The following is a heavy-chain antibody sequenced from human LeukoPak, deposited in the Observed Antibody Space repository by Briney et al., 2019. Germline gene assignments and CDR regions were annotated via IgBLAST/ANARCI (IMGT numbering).Heavy chain of an antibody. Sequence: SETLSLTCTVSGGSISSYYWSWIRQPPGKGLEWIGYIYYSGSTNYNPSLKSRVTISVDTSKNQFSPKLSSVTAADTAVYYCARESVTTIAFDIWGQGTMVTVSS. V-gene: IGHV4-59*01. CDR2: IYYSGST. D-gene: IGHD2-21*02. CDR1: GGSISSYY. J-gene: IGHJ3*02. CDR3: ARESVTTIAFDI.